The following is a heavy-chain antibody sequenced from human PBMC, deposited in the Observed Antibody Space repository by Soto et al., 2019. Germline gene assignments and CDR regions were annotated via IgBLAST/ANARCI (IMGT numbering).Heavy chain of an antibody. Sequence: ELQVLESGGGLVQPGGSLRLTCAPSGLTLIEYGRSGAPQPPGKGLEWVPFVSGSGDSTYYTDSVKGRFTISRDSSKNTVCLQMNSLRAEDTAVYYCATSNYGERDWGQGTLVTVSS. J-gene: IGHJ4*02. CDR2: VSGSGDST. CDR1: GLTLIEYG. V-gene: IGHV3-23*01. D-gene: IGHD3-10*01. CDR3: ATSNYGERD.